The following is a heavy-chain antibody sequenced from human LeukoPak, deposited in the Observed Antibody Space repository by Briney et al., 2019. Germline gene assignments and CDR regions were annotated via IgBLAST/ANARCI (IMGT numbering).Heavy chain of an antibody. J-gene: IGHJ6*03. CDR1: GYTFTSNY. D-gene: IGHD2-15*01. CDR2: ISPSGGST. V-gene: IGHV1-46*01. Sequence: ASVKVSCKAFGYTFTSNYMHWVRQAPGQGPEWMGVISPSGGSTTYAQKFQGRVTLTRDMSTSTDYLELSSLRSEDTAVYYCARDRGVDYCSGGSCSHYYYYMDVWGKGTTVTISS. CDR3: ARDRGVDYCSGGSCSHYYYYMDV.